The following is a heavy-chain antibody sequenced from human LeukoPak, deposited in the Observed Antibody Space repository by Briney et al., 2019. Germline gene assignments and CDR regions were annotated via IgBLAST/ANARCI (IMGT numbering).Heavy chain of an antibody. J-gene: IGHJ4*02. D-gene: IGHD2-21*01. CDR3: ASSYCGGDCYHFDY. CDR2: ISYDGSNK. V-gene: IGHV3-30-3*01. CDR1: GFTFSSYA. Sequence: GGSLRLSCAASGFTFSSYAVHWVRQAPGKGLEWVAVISYDGSNKYYADSVKGRFTISRENSKNTLYLQMNSLRAEDTAVYYCASSYCGGDCYHFDYWGQGTLVTVS.